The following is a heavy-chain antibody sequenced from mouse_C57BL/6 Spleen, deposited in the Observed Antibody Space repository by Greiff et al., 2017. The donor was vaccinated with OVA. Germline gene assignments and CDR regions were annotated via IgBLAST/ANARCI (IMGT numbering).Heavy chain of an antibody. D-gene: IGHD1-1*01. J-gene: IGHJ1*03. Sequence: VQLQQPGAELVKPGASVKLSCKASGYTFTSYWMHWVKQRPGQGLEWIGMIHPNSGSTNYNEKFKSKATLTVDKSSSTAYMQLSSLTSEDSAVYYCARNYGSSPPYWYFDVWGTGTTVTVSS. CDR2: IHPNSGST. CDR1: GYTFTSYW. V-gene: IGHV1-64*01. CDR3: ARNYGSSPPYWYFDV.